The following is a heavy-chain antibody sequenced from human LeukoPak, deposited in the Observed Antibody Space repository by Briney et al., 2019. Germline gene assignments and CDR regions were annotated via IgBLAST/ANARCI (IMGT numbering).Heavy chain of an antibody. CDR2: IYYSGST. J-gene: IGHJ6*03. V-gene: IGHV4-59*11. D-gene: IGHD1-26*01. CDR3: AGAERELSYYIDV. Sequence: PSETLSLTCTVSGGSISSHYWSWIRQPPGKGLEWIGYIYYSGSTNYNPSLKSRVSISLNTSKNQFSLKLTSVTAADTAVYYCAGAERELSYYIDVWGKGTTVTVSS. CDR1: GGSISSHY.